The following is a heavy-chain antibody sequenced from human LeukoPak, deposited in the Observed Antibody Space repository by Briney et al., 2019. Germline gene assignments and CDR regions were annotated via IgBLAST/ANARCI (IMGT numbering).Heavy chain of an antibody. J-gene: IGHJ4*02. CDR3: AREPHDFWSGYSVY. V-gene: IGHV1-8*01. D-gene: IGHD3-3*01. CDR1: GYTFTSYD. CDR2: MNPNSGNT. Sequence: ASVKVSCKASGYTFTSYDINWVRQATGQGLEWMGWMNPNSGNTGYAQKFQGRVTLTRNTSISTAYMELSSLRSEDTAVYYCAREPHDFWSGYSVYWGQGTLVTVSS.